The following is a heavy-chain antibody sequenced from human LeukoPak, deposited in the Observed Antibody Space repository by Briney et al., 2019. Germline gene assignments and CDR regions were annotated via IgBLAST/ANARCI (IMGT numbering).Heavy chain of an antibody. CDR2: IRSKACGGTT. CDR1: GFTFGDYA. J-gene: IGHJ4*02. V-gene: IGHV3-49*04. Sequence: GRSLRLSCTASGFTFGDYAMSWVRQAPGKGLEWVGFIRSKACGGTTEYAASVKGRFTISRDDSKSIAYLQMNSLKTEDTAVYYCTRASTGYYDSSGYLRATFFDYWGQGTLVTVSS. D-gene: IGHD3-22*01. CDR3: TRASTGYYDSSGYLRATFFDY.